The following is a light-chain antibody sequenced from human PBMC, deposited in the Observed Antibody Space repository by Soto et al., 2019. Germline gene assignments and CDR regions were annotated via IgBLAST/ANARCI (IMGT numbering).Light chain of an antibody. CDR1: SSDVGGYNY. Sequence: QSALTQPRSVSGSPGQSVTISCTGTSSDVGGYNYVSWYQQHPGKAPKLMSYDVSKRPSGVPDRFSGSKSGNTASLTISGLPAEDEADYYCCSYAGSYTLYVFGTGTKLTVL. CDR2: DVS. J-gene: IGLJ1*01. V-gene: IGLV2-11*01. CDR3: CSYAGSYTLYV.